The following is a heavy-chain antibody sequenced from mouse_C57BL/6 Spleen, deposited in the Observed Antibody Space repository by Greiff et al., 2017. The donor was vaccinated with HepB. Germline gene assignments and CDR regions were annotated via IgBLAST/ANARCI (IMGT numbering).Heavy chain of an antibody. J-gene: IGHJ2*01. CDR1: GYAFSSSW. V-gene: IGHV1-82*01. D-gene: IGHD1-1*01. CDR3: AYYYYGSPYYFDY. Sequence: QVQLQQSGPELVKPGASVKISCKASGYAFSSSWMNWVKQRPGKGLEWIGRIYPGDGDTNYNGKFKGKATLTADKPSSTAYMQLSSLTSEDSAVYFCAYYYYGSPYYFDYWGQGTTLTVSS. CDR2: IYPGDGDT.